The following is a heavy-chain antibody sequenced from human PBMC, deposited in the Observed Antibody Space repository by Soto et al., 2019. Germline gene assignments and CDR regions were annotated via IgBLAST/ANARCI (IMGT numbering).Heavy chain of an antibody. J-gene: IGHJ6*03. CDR3: AKAILVRILVFPPPRYPRYYYYMDF. V-gene: IGHV3-23*01. CDR2: ISGSGGST. Sequence: GGSLRLSCAASGFTFSSYAMSWVRQAPGKGLEWVSAISGSGGSTYYADSVKGRFTISRDNSKNTLYLQMNTLRAEDTAVYYCAKAILVRILVFPPPRYPRYYYYMDFWGKGTTLTVSS. D-gene: IGHD3-10*01. CDR1: GFTFSSYA.